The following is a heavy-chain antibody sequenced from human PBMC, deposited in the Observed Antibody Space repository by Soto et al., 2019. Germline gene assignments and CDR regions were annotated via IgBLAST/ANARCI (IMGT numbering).Heavy chain of an antibody. Sequence: PGESLKISCQGSGYNFATDWIGWVRQMPGKGLECMGIIYPADSDTRYSPSFQGQVTISADKSISTAYLQWSSLKASDTAMYYCARHGRIAARPIVSMDVWGQGTTVTVSS. CDR1: GYNFATDW. J-gene: IGHJ6*02. CDR2: IYPADSDT. CDR3: ARHGRIAARPIVSMDV. V-gene: IGHV5-51*01. D-gene: IGHD6-6*01.